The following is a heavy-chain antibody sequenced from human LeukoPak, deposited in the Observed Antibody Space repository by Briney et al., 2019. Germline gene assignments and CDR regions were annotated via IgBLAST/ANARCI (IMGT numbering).Heavy chain of an antibody. CDR3: ARMRTVTTCWFDP. D-gene: IGHD4-11*01. Sequence: PESLSLTCAVYGGSFSGYYWSWIRQPPGKGLEWIGEINHSGSTNYNPSLKSRVTISVDTSKNQFSLKLSSVTAADTAVYYCARMRTVTTCWFDPWGQGTLVTVSS. V-gene: IGHV4-34*01. CDR1: GGSFSGYY. CDR2: INHSGST. J-gene: IGHJ5*02.